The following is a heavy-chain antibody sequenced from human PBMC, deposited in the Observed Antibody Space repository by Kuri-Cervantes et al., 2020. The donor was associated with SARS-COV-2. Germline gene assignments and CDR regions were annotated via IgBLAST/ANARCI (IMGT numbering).Heavy chain of an antibody. CDR1: GYSFTNYW. Sequence: GGSLRLSCKVSGYSFTNYWIGWVRQVPGKGLEWMGIISPYDSDTTYSPSFQGQVTISADKSISTTYLHWRSLKASDTAMYYCARRIAVAGTSGARFDYWGQGTLVTVSS. J-gene: IGHJ4*02. D-gene: IGHD6-19*01. V-gene: IGHV5-51*01. CDR3: ARRIAVAGTSGARFDY. CDR2: ISPYDSDT.